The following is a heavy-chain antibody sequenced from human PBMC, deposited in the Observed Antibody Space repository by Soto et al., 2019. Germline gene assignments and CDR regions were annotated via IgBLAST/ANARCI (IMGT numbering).Heavy chain of an antibody. CDR2: IWYDGSTK. D-gene: IGHD2-15*01. CDR1: GFTFTSYG. J-gene: IGHJ5*02. CDR3: AREGLEVVVAETGAGFDP. V-gene: IGHV3-33*01. Sequence: QVQLVESGGGVVQPGRSLRLSCAASGFTFTSYGMHWVRQAPGTGLEWVAGIWYDGSTKYYADSVKGRCTISRDNSKNTLYLQMTCLRAEDTAVYYCAREGLEVVVAETGAGFDPWGQGTLVTVSS.